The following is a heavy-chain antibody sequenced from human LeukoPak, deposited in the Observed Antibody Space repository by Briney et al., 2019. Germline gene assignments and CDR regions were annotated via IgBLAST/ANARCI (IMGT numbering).Heavy chain of an antibody. V-gene: IGHV4-39*01. CDR1: GGSISSSSYY. J-gene: IGHJ6*03. Sequence: SETLSLTCTVSGGSISSSSYYWGWIRQPPGKGLEWIGSMYYSGSTYYNPSLKSRVTISVDTSKNQFSLGLSSVTAADTAVYYCARWNMGATPYYYYYMDVWGKGTTVTVSS. CDR2: MYYSGST. D-gene: IGHD1-26*01. CDR3: ARWNMGATPYYYYYMDV.